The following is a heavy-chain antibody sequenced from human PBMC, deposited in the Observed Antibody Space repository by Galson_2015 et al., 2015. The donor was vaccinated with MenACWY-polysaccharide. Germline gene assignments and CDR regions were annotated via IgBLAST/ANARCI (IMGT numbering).Heavy chain of an antibody. V-gene: IGHV2-5*02. Sequence: PALVKPTQTLTLTCTFSGFSLSTSGVGVGWIRQPPGKALEWLALIYWDDDKRYSPSLKSRLTITKDTSKNQVVLTMTNMDPVDTATYYCAGYSYAHYFDYWGQGTLVTVSS. CDR2: IYWDDDK. J-gene: IGHJ4*02. D-gene: IGHD5-18*01. CDR1: GFSLSTSGVG. CDR3: AGYSYAHYFDY.